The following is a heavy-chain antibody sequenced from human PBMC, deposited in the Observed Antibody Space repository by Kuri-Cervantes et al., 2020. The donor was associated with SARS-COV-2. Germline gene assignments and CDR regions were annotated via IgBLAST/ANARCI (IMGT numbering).Heavy chain of an antibody. CDR2: FYSSGIT. D-gene: IGHD1-26*01. Sequence: SETLSLTCSVSGGSINSYDWSWIRQAPGKGLEWIGYFYSSGITNYDSSLKTRVTISAATSKNQLSLKLTSVTSAASAVYYCARLGATRGSYYYGVDVWGQGTMVTVSS. V-gene: IGHV4-59*01. CDR1: GGSINSYD. CDR3: ARLGATRGSYYYGVDV. J-gene: IGHJ6*02.